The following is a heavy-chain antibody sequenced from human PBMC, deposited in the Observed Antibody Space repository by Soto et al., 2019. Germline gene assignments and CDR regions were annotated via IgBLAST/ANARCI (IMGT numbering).Heavy chain of an antibody. J-gene: IGHJ4*02. V-gene: IGHV4-59*01. Sequence: SETLSLTCTVSGGSIRNYYWSWIRQPPGKGLEWIGYVYSSGSTHYNPSLQSRVTISADTSKNQVSLKVNSVTAADTAVYYCARYHPHRYGAYYFDYWGQGTLVTVSS. CDR1: GGSIRNYY. CDR2: VYSSGST. D-gene: IGHD2-8*01. CDR3: ARYHPHRYGAYYFDY.